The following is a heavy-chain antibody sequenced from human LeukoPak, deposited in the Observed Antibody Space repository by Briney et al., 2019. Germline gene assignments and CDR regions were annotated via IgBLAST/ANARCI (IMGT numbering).Heavy chain of an antibody. CDR3: AKDPSDYVGAFDI. Sequence: GRSLRLSCAASGSTFSSYGMHWVRQAPGKGLEWVAVIWYDGSNKYYADSVKGRFTISRDNSRNTLSLQMNSLRAEDTAVYYCAKDPSDYVGAFDIWGQGTMVSVSS. CDR2: IWYDGSNK. CDR1: GSTFSSYG. D-gene: IGHD4-23*01. J-gene: IGHJ3*02. V-gene: IGHV3-33*06.